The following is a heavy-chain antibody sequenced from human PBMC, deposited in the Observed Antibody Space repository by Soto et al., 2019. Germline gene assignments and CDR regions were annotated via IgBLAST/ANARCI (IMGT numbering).Heavy chain of an antibody. CDR1: GGSISSGGYS. Sequence: PSETLSLTCAVSGGSISSGGYSWSWIRQPPGKGLEWIGYIYHSGSTYYNPSLKSRVTISVDRSKNQFSLKLSSVTAADTAVYYCARVGSYDFWSGPRYFDYWGQGTLVTVSS. V-gene: IGHV4-30-2*01. CDR2: IYHSGST. J-gene: IGHJ4*02. D-gene: IGHD3-3*01. CDR3: ARVGSYDFWSGPRYFDY.